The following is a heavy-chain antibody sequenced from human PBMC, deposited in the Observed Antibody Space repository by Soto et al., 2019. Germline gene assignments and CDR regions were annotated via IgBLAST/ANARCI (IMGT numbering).Heavy chain of an antibody. Sequence: SETLSLTCTVSGGSTSSDNYWSWIRQPPGKGLEWIGHIYYSGNTDYNPSLKSRLAISIDTSKNQFSLKLSSVTAAATAVYFCAREGGESSDGLYYFDSWGQGSLVTVSS. CDR1: GGSTSSDNY. D-gene: IGHD3-16*01. J-gene: IGHJ4*02. CDR2: IYYSGNT. CDR3: AREGGESSDGLYYFDS. V-gene: IGHV4-30-4*01.